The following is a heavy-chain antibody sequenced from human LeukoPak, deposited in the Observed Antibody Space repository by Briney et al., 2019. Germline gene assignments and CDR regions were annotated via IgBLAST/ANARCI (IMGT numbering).Heavy chain of an antibody. V-gene: IGHV3-43*02. CDR2: ISGDGGST. Sequence: GGSLRLSCAASGFTFDDYAMHWVRQAPGKGLEWVSLISGDGGSTYYADSVKGRFTISRDNSKNSLYLQMNSLSTEDTALYYCAKDIGGGYCSGGSCYSGCFDYWGQGTLVTVSS. CDR1: GFTFDDYA. CDR3: AKDIGGGYCSGGSCYSGCFDY. J-gene: IGHJ4*02. D-gene: IGHD2-15*01.